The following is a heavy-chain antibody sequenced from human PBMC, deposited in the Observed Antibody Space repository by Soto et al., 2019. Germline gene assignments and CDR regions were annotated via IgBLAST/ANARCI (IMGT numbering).Heavy chain of an antibody. J-gene: IGHJ4*02. CDR3: ARVSRRSGSYAAVVYCDY. Sequence: QVQLVDSGGGLVKPGRSLRLSCAASGFIFSNYYMSWIRQAPGRGLEWVSYISKSGTCTNYADSVKGRFTISRDSAKKSIHLQMNRLRAEVTALYYCARVSRRSGSYAAVVYCDYWAPGTLLTVSS. D-gene: IGHD3-10*01. CDR2: ISKSGTCT. V-gene: IGHV3-11*05. CDR1: GFIFSNYY.